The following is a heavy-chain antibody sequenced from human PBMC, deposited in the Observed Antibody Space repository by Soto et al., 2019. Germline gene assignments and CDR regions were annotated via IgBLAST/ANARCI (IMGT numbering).Heavy chain of an antibody. Sequence: QVQLVQSGAEVKKPGASVKVSCKASGYTFTSYAMHWVRQAPGQRLEWMGWINAGNGNTKYSQKFQGRVTITRDTAASTAYMELSSLRSEDTAVYYCARRAPPYYFDYWGQGTLVTVSS. CDR1: GYTFTSYA. CDR2: INAGNGNT. CDR3: ARRAPPYYFDY. V-gene: IGHV1-3*01. J-gene: IGHJ4*02.